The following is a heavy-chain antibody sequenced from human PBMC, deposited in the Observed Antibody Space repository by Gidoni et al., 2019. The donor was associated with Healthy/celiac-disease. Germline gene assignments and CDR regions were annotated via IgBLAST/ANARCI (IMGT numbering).Heavy chain of an antibody. CDR3: ARGYCTNGVCYRAYYYYYYGMDV. D-gene: IGHD2-8*01. Sequence: QVQLQQWGAGLLKPSETLSLTCAVYGGSFSGYYWSWILHPPGKGLEWIGKFNHSGSTHANPSIKSRVTISVDTSKNQFSLKLSSVTAADTAVYYCARGYCTNGVCYRAYYYYYYGMDVWGQGTTVTVSS. J-gene: IGHJ6*02. CDR1: GGSFSGYY. V-gene: IGHV4-34*01. CDR2: FNHSGST.